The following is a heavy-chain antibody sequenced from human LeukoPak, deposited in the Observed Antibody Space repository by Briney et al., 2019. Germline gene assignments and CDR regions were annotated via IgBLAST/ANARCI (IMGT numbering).Heavy chain of an antibody. V-gene: IGHV3-11*04. CDR2: ISSSGSSI. D-gene: IGHD2-2*01. J-gene: IGHJ3*02. Sequence: GGSLRLSCAASGFTFSDYYMNWIRQAPGKGLEWVSYISSSGSSIYYADSVKGRFTSSGDNAKNSLYLQMNSLRAEDTAVYYCARVCSNTSCWGAFDIWGQGTMVTVSS. CDR3: ARVCSNTSCWGAFDI. CDR1: GFTFSDYY.